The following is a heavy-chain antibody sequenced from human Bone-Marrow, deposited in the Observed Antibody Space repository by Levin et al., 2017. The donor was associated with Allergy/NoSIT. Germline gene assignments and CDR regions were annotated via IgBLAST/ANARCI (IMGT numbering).Heavy chain of an antibody. CDR3: AKFDYYDSSGYFAFDI. CDR2: VYPGDSDT. Sequence: GESLKISCQGSGYSFTSYWIGWVRQMPGKGLEWVGVVYPGDSDTRYSPSFQGQVTISADKSISTAYLQWSSLKASDTAMYYCAKFDYYDSSGYFAFDIWGQGTMVTVSS. J-gene: IGHJ3*02. D-gene: IGHD3-22*01. CDR1: GYSFTSYW. V-gene: IGHV5-51*01.